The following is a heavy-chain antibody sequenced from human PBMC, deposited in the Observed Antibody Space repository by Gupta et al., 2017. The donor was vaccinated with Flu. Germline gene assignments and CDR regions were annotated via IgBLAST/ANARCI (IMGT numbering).Heavy chain of an antibody. D-gene: IGHD4-4*01. CDR3: ARSSNYPHYYYYYYMDV. CDR2: VSDTGNS. V-gene: IGHV4-61*03. J-gene: IGHJ6*03. Sequence: WPWIRQSPGKGLEWIGSVSDTGNSTYNPSLKSRVTVSLDRSVEERVSLKMSAVTAADTAVYFCARSSNYPHYYYYYYMDVWGEGTTVTVSS.